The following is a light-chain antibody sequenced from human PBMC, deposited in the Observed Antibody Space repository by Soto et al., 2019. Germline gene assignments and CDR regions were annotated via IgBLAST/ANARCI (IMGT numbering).Light chain of an antibody. CDR2: DAS. Sequence: DIQMTQSPSTLSASVGDRVTITCRASQSISSWLAWYQQKPGKATKLLIYDASSLQSGVPSRISGSGSGTEFTLTISSLQPDDFATYYCQQYNSYSYTFGQGTKLEIK. J-gene: IGKJ2*01. CDR1: QSISSW. CDR3: QQYNSYSYT. V-gene: IGKV1-5*01.